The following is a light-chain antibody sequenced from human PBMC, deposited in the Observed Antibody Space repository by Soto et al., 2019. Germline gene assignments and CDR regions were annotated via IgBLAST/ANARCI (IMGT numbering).Light chain of an antibody. CDR2: GAS. Sequence: EIVLTQSPGTLSLSPGERATLSCRASQSVSSSYLAWYQQKPDQAPRLLIYGASSRATGIPDRFSGSGSVTDFILTITRLETEDFAVYYYQLYDSSPMYTFGQGTKLEIK. J-gene: IGKJ2*01. V-gene: IGKV3-20*01. CDR3: QLYDSSPMYT. CDR1: QSVSSSY.